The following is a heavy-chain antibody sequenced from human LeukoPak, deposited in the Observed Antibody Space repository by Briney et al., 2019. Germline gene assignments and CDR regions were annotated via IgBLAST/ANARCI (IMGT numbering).Heavy chain of an antibody. CDR1: GGTFSSYA. CDR2: IIPIFGTA. J-gene: IGHJ5*02. V-gene: IGHV1-69*05. Sequence: SVKASCKASGGTFSSYAISWVQQAPGQGLEWMGRIIPIFGTANYAQKFQGRVTITTDESTSTAYMELSSLRSEDTAVYYCARSEELRGRFWFDPWGQGTLVTVSS. D-gene: IGHD1-26*01. CDR3: ARSEELRGRFWFDP.